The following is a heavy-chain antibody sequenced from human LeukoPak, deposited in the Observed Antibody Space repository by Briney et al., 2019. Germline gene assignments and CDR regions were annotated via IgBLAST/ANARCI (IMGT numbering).Heavy chain of an antibody. CDR2: ISYDGSNK. Sequence: GGSLRLSCAASGFTFDDYGMSWVRQAPGKGLEWVALISYDGSNKYYADSVKARFIISRDNSKNTVYLQMNSLRAEDTAVYYCASSMETGGYYFDYWGQGTLVTVSS. J-gene: IGHJ4*02. CDR3: ASSMETGGYYFDY. CDR1: GFTFDDYG. V-gene: IGHV3-30*03. D-gene: IGHD2/OR15-2a*01.